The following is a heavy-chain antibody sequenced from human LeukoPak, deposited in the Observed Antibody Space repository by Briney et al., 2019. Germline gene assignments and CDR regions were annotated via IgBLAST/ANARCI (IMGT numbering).Heavy chain of an antibody. D-gene: IGHD2-15*01. CDR2: ISAYNGNT. Sequence: ASVKVSCKASGYSFTSYDISWVRQAPGQGLEWMGWISAYNGNTNYAQKLQGRVTMTTDTSTSTAYMELRSLRSDDTAVYYCARDAPRKDIVVVVAAPGNYWGQGTLVTVSS. J-gene: IGHJ4*02. CDR3: ARDAPRKDIVVVVAAPGNY. V-gene: IGHV1-18*01. CDR1: GYSFTSYD.